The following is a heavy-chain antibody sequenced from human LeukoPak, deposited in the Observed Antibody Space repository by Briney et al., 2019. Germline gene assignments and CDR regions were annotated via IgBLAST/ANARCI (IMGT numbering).Heavy chain of an antibody. Sequence: GASLRLSCAASGFTFSSYAMCWVRQAPGKGLEWVSAISGSGGSTYYADSVKGRFTISRDNSKNTLYLQMNSLRAEDTAVYYCAKDEGYCSSTSCYGFLDYWGQGTLVTVSS. CDR1: GFTFSSYA. J-gene: IGHJ4*02. V-gene: IGHV3-23*01. CDR2: ISGSGGST. D-gene: IGHD2-2*01. CDR3: AKDEGYCSSTSCYGFLDY.